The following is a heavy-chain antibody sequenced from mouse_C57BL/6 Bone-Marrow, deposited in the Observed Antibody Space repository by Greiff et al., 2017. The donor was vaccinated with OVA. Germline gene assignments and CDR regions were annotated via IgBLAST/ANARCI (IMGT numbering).Heavy chain of an antibody. CDR3: TVLPYYFDY. CDR1: GFNIKDDY. CDR2: IDPENGDT. J-gene: IGHJ2*01. Sequence: VQLKESGAELVRPGASVKLSCTASGFNIKDDYMHWVKQRPEQGLEWIGWIDPENGDTEYASKFQGKATITADTSSNTAYLQLSSLTSEDTAVYYCTVLPYYFDYWGQGTTLTVSS. V-gene: IGHV14-4*01.